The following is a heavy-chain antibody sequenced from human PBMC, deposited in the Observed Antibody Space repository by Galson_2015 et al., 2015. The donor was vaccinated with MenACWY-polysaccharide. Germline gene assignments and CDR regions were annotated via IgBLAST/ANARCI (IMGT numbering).Heavy chain of an antibody. Sequence: SLRLSCAASGFTFSSYSMNWVRQAPGKGLEWVSYISSSSSTIYYADSVKGRFTISRDNAKNSLYLQMNSLRAEDTAVYYCARERGGGYNYWGQRTLVTVSS. J-gene: IGHJ4*02. CDR2: ISSSSSTI. CDR3: ARERGGGYNY. D-gene: IGHD5-24*01. V-gene: IGHV3-48*01. CDR1: GFTFSSYS.